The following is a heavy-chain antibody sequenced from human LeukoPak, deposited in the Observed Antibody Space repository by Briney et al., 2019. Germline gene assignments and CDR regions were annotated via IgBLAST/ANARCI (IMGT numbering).Heavy chain of an antibody. CDR2: ISSSGSTI. CDR3: AKARNVLRYFDWLVDY. Sequence: GGSLRLSCAASGFTFSDYYMSWIRQAPGKGLEWVSYISSSGSTIYYADSVKGRFTISRDNAKNSLYLQMNSLRAEDTAVYYCAKARNVLRYFDWLVDYWGQGTLVTVSS. V-gene: IGHV3-11*01. D-gene: IGHD3-9*01. CDR1: GFTFSDYY. J-gene: IGHJ4*02.